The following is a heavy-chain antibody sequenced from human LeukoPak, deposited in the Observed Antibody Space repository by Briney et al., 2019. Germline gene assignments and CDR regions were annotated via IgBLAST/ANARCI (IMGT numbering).Heavy chain of an antibody. D-gene: IGHD6-13*01. CDR3: ARDVSNPLFGYSTSDDAFDV. CDR1: GGSISSGIYY. Sequence: PSETLSLTCTVSGGSISSGIYYWNWIRQPAGKGLEWIGRIYTTGSTNYNPSLKSRVTISLDTSKNQFSLKLSSVTAADTAVYYCARDVSNPLFGYSTSDDAFDVWGQGTMVTVSS. V-gene: IGHV4-61*02. J-gene: IGHJ3*01. CDR2: IYTTGST.